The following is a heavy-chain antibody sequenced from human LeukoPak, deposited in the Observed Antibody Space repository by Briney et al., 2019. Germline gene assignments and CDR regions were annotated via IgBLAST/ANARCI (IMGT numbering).Heavy chain of an antibody. CDR1: GFTVSSND. J-gene: IGHJ4*02. Sequence: PGGSLRLSCAASGFTVSSNDMSWVRQAPGKWLEWVSVIYSGGSTYYADSVKGRFTIYRDNSKDTLYLQMNSLRTEDTAVYYCAGSVITIFGGLEYWGQGTLVTVSS. CDR2: IYSGGST. D-gene: IGHD3-3*01. CDR3: AGSVITIFGGLEY. V-gene: IGHV3-66*02.